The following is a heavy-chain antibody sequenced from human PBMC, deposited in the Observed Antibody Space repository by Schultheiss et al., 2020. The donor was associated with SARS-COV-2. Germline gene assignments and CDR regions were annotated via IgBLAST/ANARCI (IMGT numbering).Heavy chain of an antibody. D-gene: IGHD2-15*01. Sequence: GGSLRLSCVASGFTFTNYWMHWVRQAPGKGLVWISRINGDGSSVTYADSVKGRFTISRDNAQNTVYLQMNSLRAEDTALYYCARREDTISFTYWGQGTLVTVS. CDR2: INGDGSSV. CDR3: ARREDTISFTY. V-gene: IGHV3-74*03. J-gene: IGHJ4*02. CDR1: GFTFTNYW.